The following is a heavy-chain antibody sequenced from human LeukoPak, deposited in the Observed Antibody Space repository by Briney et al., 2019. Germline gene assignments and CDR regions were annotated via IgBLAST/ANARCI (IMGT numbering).Heavy chain of an antibody. Sequence: SETLSLTCTVSGGSINSYYRSWIRQPPGKGLEYIGYIYYSGSTDYNPSLKSRVTISVDTSKNRFSLNLSSVTAADTAVYYCARHSGRLGPFDYWGQGTLVTVSS. CDR3: ARHSGRLGPFDY. J-gene: IGHJ4*02. CDR1: GGSINSYY. D-gene: IGHD5-12*01. CDR2: IYYSGST. V-gene: IGHV4-59*08.